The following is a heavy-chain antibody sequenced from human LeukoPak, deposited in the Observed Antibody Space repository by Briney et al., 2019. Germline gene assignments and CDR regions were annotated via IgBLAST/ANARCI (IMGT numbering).Heavy chain of an antibody. CDR3: ASLTNTAGYYYYYGMDV. Sequence: GASVTVSCTASGYTFTGYYMHWVRQAPGQGLEWMGWINPNSGGTNYAQKFQGRVTMTRDTSISTAYMELSRLRSDDTAVYYCASLTNTAGYYYYYGMDVWGQGTTVTVSS. CDR1: GYTFTGYY. V-gene: IGHV1-2*02. J-gene: IGHJ6*02. CDR2: INPNSGGT. D-gene: IGHD3-9*01.